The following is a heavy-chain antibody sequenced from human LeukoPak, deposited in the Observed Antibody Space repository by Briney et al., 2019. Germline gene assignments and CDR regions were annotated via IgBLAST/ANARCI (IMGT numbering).Heavy chain of an antibody. CDR3: ARDAQWLVPEGYYYYMDV. Sequence: GGSLRLSCAASGFTFSSYSMNWVRQAPGKGLEWVSFISSSSTIYYADSVKGRFTISRDNAKNSLYLQMNSLGAEDTAVYYCARDAQWLVPEGYYYYMDVWGKGTTVTVSS. V-gene: IGHV3-48*04. CDR2: ISSSSTI. CDR1: GFTFSSYS. D-gene: IGHD6-19*01. J-gene: IGHJ6*03.